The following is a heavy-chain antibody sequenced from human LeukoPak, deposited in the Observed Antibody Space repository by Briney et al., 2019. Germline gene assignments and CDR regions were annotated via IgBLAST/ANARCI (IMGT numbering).Heavy chain of an antibody. V-gene: IGHV4-61*02. D-gene: IGHD6-19*01. J-gene: IGHJ5*02. CDR2: IYTSGST. CDR1: GGSISSGSYY. CDR3: ARDSPYSSGWSARYNWFDP. Sequence: SQTLSLTCTVSGGSISSGSYYWSWIRQPAGKGLEWIGRIYTSGSTNYNPSLKSRVTISVDTSKNQFSLKLSSVTAADTAVYYCARDSPYSSGWSARYNWFDPWGQGTLVTVSS.